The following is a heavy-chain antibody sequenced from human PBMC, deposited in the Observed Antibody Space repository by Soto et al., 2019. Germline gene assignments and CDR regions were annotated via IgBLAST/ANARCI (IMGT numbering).Heavy chain of an antibody. CDR2: ISTFNGNT. Sequence: QVHLVQSGTEVKEPGASVKVSCKASASTFTGYTINWVRQAPGQVLEWMGWISTFNGNTKYAGNFEGRVTRTTNTPTPTTYMGLTVLTSDDAPVYFCARGTVTSGQWFGPWAQGTLVSVSS. D-gene: IGHD4-17*01. V-gene: IGHV1-18*04. CDR3: ARGTVTSGQWFGP. J-gene: IGHJ5*02. CDR1: ASTFTGYT.